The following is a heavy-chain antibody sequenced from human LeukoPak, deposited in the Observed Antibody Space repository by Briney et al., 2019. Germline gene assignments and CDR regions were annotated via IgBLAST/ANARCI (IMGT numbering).Heavy chain of an antibody. CDR3: AKVGSGWYGVDY. V-gene: IGHV3-30*02. D-gene: IGHD6-19*01. Sequence: PGGSLRLSCEVSGIIFSGYGIHWVRQAPGKGLEWVAFIRYDGTNKYYADSVKGRFTISRDNSSNTLYLQMNSLRVEDTAVYYCAKVGSGWYGVDYWGQGTLVTVSS. CDR2: IRYDGTNK. J-gene: IGHJ4*02. CDR1: GIIFSGYG.